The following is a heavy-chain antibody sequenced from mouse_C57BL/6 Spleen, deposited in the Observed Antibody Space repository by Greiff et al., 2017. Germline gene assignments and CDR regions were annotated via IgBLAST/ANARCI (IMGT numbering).Heavy chain of an antibody. J-gene: IGHJ4*01. D-gene: IGHD1-2*01. V-gene: IGHV1-59*01. CDR3: ARTAEDYAMDY. Sequence: QVQLQQPGAELVRPGTSVKLSCKASGYTFTSYWMHWVKQRPGQGLEWIGVIDPSDSYTNYNQKFKGKATLTVDTSSSTAYMQLRSLTSEDSAVYYCARTAEDYAMDYWGQGTSVTVSS. CDR2: IDPSDSYT. CDR1: GYTFTSYW.